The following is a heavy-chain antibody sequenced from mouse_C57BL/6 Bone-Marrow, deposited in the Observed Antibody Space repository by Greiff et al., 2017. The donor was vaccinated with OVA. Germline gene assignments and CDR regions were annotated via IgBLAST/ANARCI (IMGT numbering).Heavy chain of an antibody. CDR2: ISDGGSYT. CDR3: ARDYYGSSYSTGYFDV. D-gene: IGHD1-1*01. CDR1: GFTFSSYA. V-gene: IGHV5-4*01. Sequence: EVQLQESGGGLVKPGGSLKLSCAASGFTFSSYAMSWVRQTPEKRLEWVATISDGGSYTYYPDNVKGRFTISRDNAKNNLYLQMSHLKSEDTAMYYCARDYYGSSYSTGYFDVWGTGTTVTVSS. J-gene: IGHJ1*03.